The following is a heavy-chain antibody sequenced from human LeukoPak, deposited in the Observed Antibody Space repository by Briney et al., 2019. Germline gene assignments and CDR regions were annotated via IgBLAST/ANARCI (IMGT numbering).Heavy chain of an antibody. CDR2: INPNSGAT. CDR3: AKSIEYCGADCYGYFDL. Sequence: ASVKVSCKPSGYTFTGYYMHWVRQAPGQGLEWMGRINPNSGATNYAQKFQGRVTMTRDTSISTAYMELTTLRSDDTAVYYCAKSIEYCGADCYGYFDLWGRGTLVTVSS. V-gene: IGHV1-2*06. D-gene: IGHD2-21*02. CDR1: GYTFTGYY. J-gene: IGHJ2*01.